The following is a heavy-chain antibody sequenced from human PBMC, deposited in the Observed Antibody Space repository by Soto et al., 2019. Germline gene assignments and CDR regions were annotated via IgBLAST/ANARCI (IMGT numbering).Heavy chain of an antibody. D-gene: IGHD3-10*01. CDR2: ISAYNGNT. Sequence: GASVKVSCKASGYTFTSYGISWVRQAPGQGLEWMGWISAYNGNTNYAQKLQGRVTMTTDTSTSTAYMELRSLRSDDTAVYYCALGHYGSGSYLEVLTSYYYYGMDVWGQGTTVTVSS. CDR3: ALGHYGSGSYLEVLTSYYYYGMDV. CDR1: GYTFTSYG. J-gene: IGHJ6*02. V-gene: IGHV1-18*01.